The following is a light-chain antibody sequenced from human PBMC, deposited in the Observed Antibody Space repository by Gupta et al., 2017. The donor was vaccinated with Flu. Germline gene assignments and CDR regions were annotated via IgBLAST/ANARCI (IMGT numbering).Light chain of an antibody. CDR2: GAS. CDR1: KDVGNW. V-gene: IGKV1-12*01. Sequence: PSSVSASVGDRVTIACRASKDVGNWLGWYQQKPGEVPKLLIYGASSLQRGVPSRFSGSGSGTDFTLTIRSLQSEDFATYYCQQASSFPRTFGQGTRVEI. J-gene: IGKJ1*01. CDR3: QQASSFPRT.